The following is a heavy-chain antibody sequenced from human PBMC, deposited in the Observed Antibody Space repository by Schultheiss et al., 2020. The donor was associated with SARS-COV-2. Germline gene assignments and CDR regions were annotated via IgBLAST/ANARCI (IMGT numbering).Heavy chain of an antibody. J-gene: IGHJ6*02. CDR1: GGSFSGYY. D-gene: IGHD1-14*01. V-gene: IGHV4-34*01. CDR2: INHSGST. Sequence: SETLSLTCAVYGGSFSGYYWSWIRQPPGKGLEWIGEINHSGSTNYNPSLKSRVTISVDTSKNQFSLKLSSVTAADTAVYYCARGRGGTTLRERWYYYYGMDVWGQGTTVTVSS. CDR3: ARGRGGTTLRERWYYYYGMDV.